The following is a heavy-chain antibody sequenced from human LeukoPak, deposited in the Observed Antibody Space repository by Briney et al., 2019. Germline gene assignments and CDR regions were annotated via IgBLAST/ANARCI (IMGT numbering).Heavy chain of an antibody. D-gene: IGHD6-19*01. V-gene: IGHV4-61*02. CDR2: VYTSGSA. J-gene: IGHJ4*02. CDR1: GGSISNGSYY. CDR3: ARRPSGSGWVDY. Sequence: SETLSLTCTVSGGSISNGSYYWSWVRQPAGKELEWIGRVYTSGSANYNPSLRSRVTISLDTSKNQFSLKLSSVTAADTAVYYCARRPSGSGWVDYWGQGTLVTVSS.